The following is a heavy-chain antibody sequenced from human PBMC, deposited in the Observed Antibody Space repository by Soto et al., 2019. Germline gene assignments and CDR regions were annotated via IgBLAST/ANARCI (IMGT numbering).Heavy chain of an antibody. CDR1: GGTFNTYA. Sequence: QVQLVQSGAEMKKPGSSVKVSCQSSGGTFNTYAMNWVRQAPGQGPEWMGDISPMFGAANYAPKFQGRVTITADESTGTSYMQLSSLTSEDTAIYFCAMEVQVHTPAFVYWGQGTLVTVSS. CDR2: ISPMFGAA. J-gene: IGHJ4*02. D-gene: IGHD3-10*01. V-gene: IGHV1-69*19. CDR3: AMEVQVHTPAFVY.